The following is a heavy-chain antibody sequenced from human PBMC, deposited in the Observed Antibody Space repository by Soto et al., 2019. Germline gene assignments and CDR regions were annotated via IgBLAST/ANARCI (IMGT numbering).Heavy chain of an antibody. CDR1: GGSFSGYY. CDR2: INHSGST. V-gene: IGHV4-34*01. CDR3: ARVCPGAGTMVRGALPNPPPIYYMDV. J-gene: IGHJ6*03. D-gene: IGHD3-10*01. Sequence: SETLSLTCAVYGGSFSGYYWSWIRQPPGKGLEWIGEINHSGSTNYNPSLKSRVTISVDTSKNQFSLKLSSVTAADTAVYYCARVCPGAGTMVRGALPNPPPIYYMDVWGKGTTVTVSS.